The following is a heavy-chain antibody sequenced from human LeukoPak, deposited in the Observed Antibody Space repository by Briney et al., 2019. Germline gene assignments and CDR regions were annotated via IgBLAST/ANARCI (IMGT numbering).Heavy chain of an antibody. CDR2: ITSSSSSI. D-gene: IGHD3-10*01. V-gene: IGHV3-48*02. Sequence: GGSLRLSCAASGXTFSSYSMNWVRQAPGKGLEWISYITSSSSSIHYADSVKGRFTVSRDNAKNSVYLQMNSLRDEDTAVYYCARHYYGSGSVDYWGQGTLVTVSS. J-gene: IGHJ4*02. CDR3: ARHYYGSGSVDY. CDR1: GXTFSSYS.